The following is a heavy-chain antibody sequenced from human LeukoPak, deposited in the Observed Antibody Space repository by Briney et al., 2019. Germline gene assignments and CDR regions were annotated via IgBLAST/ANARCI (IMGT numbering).Heavy chain of an antibody. CDR2: INPNSGGT. CDR1: GYTFTGYY. CDR3: ASYSSSWYSLDY. J-gene: IGHJ4*02. V-gene: IGHV1-2*06. D-gene: IGHD6-13*01. Sequence: GASVKVSCKASGYTFTGYYMHWVRQAPGQGLEWMGRINPNSGGTNYAQKFQGRVTMTRDTSIGTAYMELSRLRSDDTAVYYCASYSSSWYSLDYWGQGTLVTVSS.